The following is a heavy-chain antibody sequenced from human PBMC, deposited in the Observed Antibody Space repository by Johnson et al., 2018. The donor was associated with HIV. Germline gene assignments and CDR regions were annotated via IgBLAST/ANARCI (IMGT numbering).Heavy chain of an antibody. Sequence: QVQLVESGGGVVQPGRSLRLSCAASGFTFSTYGMHWVRQAPGKGLEWVAVISYDGSNKYYADSVKGRFTISRDNSKNTLYLQMNSLRAEYTAVYYCVRPAEAGRDDAVEIWGQGTMVTVST. V-gene: IGHV3-30*19. J-gene: IGHJ3*02. D-gene: IGHD6-13*01. CDR1: GFTFSTYG. CDR2: ISYDGSNK. CDR3: VRPAEAGRDDAVEI.